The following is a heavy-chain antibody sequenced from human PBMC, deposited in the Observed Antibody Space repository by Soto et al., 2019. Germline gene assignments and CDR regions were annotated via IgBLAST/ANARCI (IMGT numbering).Heavy chain of an antibody. CDR3: ARGKGMEENYFYYGLDI. CDR1: GFNFSTYA. Sequence: GGSLRLSCASSGFNFSTYAMHWVRQAPGQSLEWMGWLNGGTGQTRYSQKFQDRVIITRDTSASTGYMELSSLTSEDTAVYYCARGKGMEENYFYYGLDIWGQGTTVTVSS. J-gene: IGHJ6*02. D-gene: IGHD1-1*01. V-gene: IGHV1-3*01. CDR2: LNGGTGQT.